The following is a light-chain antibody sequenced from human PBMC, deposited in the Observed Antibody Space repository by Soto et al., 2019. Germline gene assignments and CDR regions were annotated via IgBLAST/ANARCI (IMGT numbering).Light chain of an antibody. CDR3: QQYGSSPVT. J-gene: IGKJ5*01. Sequence: EIVMTQSPATPSVSPGGRVSLSCRASQSISDTIAGYQQKPGQAPRRLIYGASSRATGIPDRFSGSGSGTDFALTIGRLEPEDFGVYYCQQYGSSPVTFGEGTRLDIK. CDR1: QSISDT. V-gene: IGKV3-20*01. CDR2: GAS.